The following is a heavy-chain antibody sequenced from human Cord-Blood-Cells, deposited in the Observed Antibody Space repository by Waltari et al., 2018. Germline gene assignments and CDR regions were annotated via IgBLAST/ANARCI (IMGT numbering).Heavy chain of an antibody. CDR1: GFSLSNARMG. V-gene: IGHV2-26*01. Sequence: QVTLKESGPVLVKPTETLTLTCTVSGFSLSNARMGVSWIRQPPGKALEWLAHIFSNDEKSYSTSLKSKLTISKEPSKSPVVLTLTHMDPVDTGTYYCARISYYDFWSGYYIDYWGQGTLVTVSS. CDR3: ARISYYDFWSGYYIDY. D-gene: IGHD3-3*01. CDR2: IFSNDEK. J-gene: IGHJ4*02.